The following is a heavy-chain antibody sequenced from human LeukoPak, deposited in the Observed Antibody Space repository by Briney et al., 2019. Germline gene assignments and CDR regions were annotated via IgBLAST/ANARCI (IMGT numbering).Heavy chain of an antibody. D-gene: IGHD5-18*01. CDR2: INHSGST. CDR3: ARHVFRVTRGYSYGFFGGWFDP. J-gene: IGHJ5*02. CDR1: GGSFSGYY. Sequence: SETLSLTCAVYGGSFSGYYWSWIRQPPGKGLEWIGEINHSGSTNYNPSLKSRVTISVDTSKNQFSLKLSSVTAADTAVYYCARHVFRVTRGYSYGFFGGWFDPWGQGTLVTVSS. V-gene: IGHV4-34*01.